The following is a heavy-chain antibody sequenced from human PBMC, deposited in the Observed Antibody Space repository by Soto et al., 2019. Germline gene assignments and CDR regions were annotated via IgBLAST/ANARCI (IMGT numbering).Heavy chain of an antibody. J-gene: IGHJ4*02. CDR2: IDTSGHST. D-gene: IGHD6-13*01. V-gene: IGHV3-74*01. Sequence: SLRLSCEASGFVFTNFCMHWVRHVPGKGLVWVARIDTSGHSTNYAESVKGRFTISRDNAKNTVSLQMNSLRVEDTGVYYCAKDSWYFDLWSQGSQVTVSS. CDR1: GFVFTNFC. CDR3: AKDSWYFDL.